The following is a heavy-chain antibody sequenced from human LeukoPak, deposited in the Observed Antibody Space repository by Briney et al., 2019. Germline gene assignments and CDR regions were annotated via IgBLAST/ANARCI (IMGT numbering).Heavy chain of an antibody. J-gene: IGHJ6*02. CDR2: IIPMFGTT. CDR1: GGTFSSYA. CDR3: ARGGAAGSYFYYYGMDV. D-gene: IGHD6-13*01. Sequence: SVKVSCKASGGTFSSYALSWVRQAPGQGLEWMGGIIPMFGTTNYAQKFQGRVTITADKSTSTAYMDLSSLRSKDTAVYFCARGGAAGSYFYYYGMDVWGQGTTVTVSS. V-gene: IGHV1-69*06.